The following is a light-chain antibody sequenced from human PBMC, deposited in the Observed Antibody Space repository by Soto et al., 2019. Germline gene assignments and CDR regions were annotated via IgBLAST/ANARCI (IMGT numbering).Light chain of an antibody. J-gene: IGKJ1*01. V-gene: IGKV3-11*01. CDR2: DAS. Sequence: EIVLTQSPATLSLSPGERATLSCRASQSVRSNLAWYQQKPGQAPRLLIYDASNRATGIPGRFSGSGSGTDFTLSSSNLEPEDCAVYYCQQRDNCPWTFGQGAKVEIK. CDR1: QSVRSN. CDR3: QQRDNCPWT.